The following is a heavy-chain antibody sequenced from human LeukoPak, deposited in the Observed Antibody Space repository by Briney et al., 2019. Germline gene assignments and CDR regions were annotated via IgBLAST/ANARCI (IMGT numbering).Heavy chain of an antibody. CDR1: GFTFSSCA. CDR3: ASRGRYYFDY. Sequence: GGSLRLSCAASGFTFSSCAMSWVRQAPGKGLEWVSTICGSTSSTYYADSVKGRFTISRDNSKNTLYLQMNSLRAEDTAIYYCASRGRYYFDYWGQGTLVTVSS. CDR2: ICGSTSST. D-gene: IGHD3-16*01. J-gene: IGHJ4*02. V-gene: IGHV3-23*01.